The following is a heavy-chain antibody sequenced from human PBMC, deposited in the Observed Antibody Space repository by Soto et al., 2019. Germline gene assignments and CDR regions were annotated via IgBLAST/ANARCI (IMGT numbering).Heavy chain of an antibody. Sequence: QVQLVQSGAEVKKPGASVKVSCKASGYTFTSYDINWVRQATGQGLEWMGWMNPNSGNTGYEQKCKGRVTITRNNSISTAYMELTSLKSEDTAVYYCAREKTSYGMDVWGQGTKVTVSS. CDR3: AREKTSYGMDV. CDR1: GYTFTSYD. V-gene: IGHV1-8*01. CDR2: MNPNSGNT. J-gene: IGHJ6*02.